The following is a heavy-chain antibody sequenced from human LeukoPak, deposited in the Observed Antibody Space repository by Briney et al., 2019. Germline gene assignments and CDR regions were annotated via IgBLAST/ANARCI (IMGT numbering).Heavy chain of an antibody. Sequence: SETLSLTCTVSDASINSGSYYWTWIRQPAGKGLQWIGRVYISGSTNYNPSLKSRVTISVDTSKNQFSLKLSSVTAADTAVYYCARHLETQPVATFDYWGQGTLVTVSS. V-gene: IGHV4-61*02. CDR3: ARHLETQPVATFDY. J-gene: IGHJ4*02. CDR2: VYISGST. CDR1: DASINSGSYY. D-gene: IGHD3-3*01.